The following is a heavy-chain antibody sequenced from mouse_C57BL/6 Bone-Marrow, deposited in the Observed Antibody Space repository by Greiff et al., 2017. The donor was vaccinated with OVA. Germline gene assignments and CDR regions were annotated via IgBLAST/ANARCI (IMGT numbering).Heavy chain of an antibody. CDR1: EYEFPSHD. CDR3: ARPYYGGAMDY. D-gene: IGHD1-2*01. CDR2: INSDGGST. V-gene: IGHV5-2*01. Sequence: EVKVVESGGGLVQPGESLKLSCESNEYEFPSHDMSWVRKTPGKRLELVAAINSDGGSTYYPDTMERRFIISRDNTKKTLYLQMSSLRSEDTALYYCARPYYGGAMDYWGQGTSVTVSS. J-gene: IGHJ4*01.